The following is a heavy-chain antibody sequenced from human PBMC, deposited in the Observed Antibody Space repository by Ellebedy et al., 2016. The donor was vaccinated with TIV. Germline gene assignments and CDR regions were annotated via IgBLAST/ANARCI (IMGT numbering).Heavy chain of an antibody. CDR3: ANRPNGVGYLQR. D-gene: IGHD1-26*01. CDR2: IASDGGNK. Sequence: GESLKISXAASGFTFINYDMHWVRPAPRKGLEWVAVIASDGGNKYYADSVKGRFTISRENSQNTLDLQMNSLRAEETAIYYCANRPNGVGYLQRWGQGSLVIVSS. V-gene: IGHV3-30*18. J-gene: IGHJ1*01. CDR1: GFTFINYD.